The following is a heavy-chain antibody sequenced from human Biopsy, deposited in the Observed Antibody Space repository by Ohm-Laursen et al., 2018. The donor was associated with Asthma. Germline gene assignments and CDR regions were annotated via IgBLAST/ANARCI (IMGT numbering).Heavy chain of an antibody. Sequence: GSLRLSCSASGFTVSTNGMSWVRQPPGKGLEWVSVIYSGGGTYYADSVQGRVTISRDNSKNTLSLQMNSLTAEDTAVYYCAREGVAGTHIEDWGRGTLVTVSS. CDR1: GFTVSTNG. CDR3: AREGVAGTHIED. D-gene: IGHD6-19*01. CDR2: IYSGGGT. J-gene: IGHJ4*02. V-gene: IGHV3-53*05.